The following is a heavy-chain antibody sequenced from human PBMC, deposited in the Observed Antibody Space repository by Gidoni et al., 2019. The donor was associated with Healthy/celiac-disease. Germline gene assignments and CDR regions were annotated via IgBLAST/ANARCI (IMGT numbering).Heavy chain of an antibody. D-gene: IGHD3-22*01. J-gene: IGHJ4*02. CDR3: ARSGREIVVVITTDYYFDY. CDR2: ISSSGSTI. V-gene: IGHV3-11*01. CDR1: GFTFTDYY. Sequence: QVQLVESGGGLVKPGGSLRLYWSASGFTFTDYYMSWSRQAPGKGLELVSYISSSGSTIYYADSVKGRFTIARDNAKNSLYLQMNSLRAEDTAVYYCARSGREIVVVITTDYYFDYWGQGTLVTVSS.